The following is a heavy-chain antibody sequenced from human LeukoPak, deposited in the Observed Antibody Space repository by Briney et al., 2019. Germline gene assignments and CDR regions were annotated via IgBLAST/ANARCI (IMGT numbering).Heavy chain of an antibody. V-gene: IGHV4-30-2*01. CDR3: ARGGVPASYWGY. Sequence: SETLSLTCTVSGGSISSGGYYWSWIRQPPGKGLKWIGYIYHSGSTYYNPSLKSRVTISVDRSKNQFSLKLSSVTVADTAVYYCARGGVPASYWGYWGQGTLVTVSS. J-gene: IGHJ4*02. CDR2: IYHSGST. CDR1: GGSISSGGYY. D-gene: IGHD2-2*01.